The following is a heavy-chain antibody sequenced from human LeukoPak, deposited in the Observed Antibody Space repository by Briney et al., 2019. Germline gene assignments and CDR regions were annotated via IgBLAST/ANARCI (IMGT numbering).Heavy chain of an antibody. Sequence: GGSLRLSCAASGFTFSSYGMHWVRQAPGKGLEWVAFIRYDGSNKYYADSVKGRFTISRDNSKNTLYLQMNSLRADDTAVYYCAKSPLRTRILLDYWGQGTLVTVSS. D-gene: IGHD3-3*01. CDR2: IRYDGSNK. V-gene: IGHV3-30*02. J-gene: IGHJ4*02. CDR3: AKSPLRTRILLDY. CDR1: GFTFSSYG.